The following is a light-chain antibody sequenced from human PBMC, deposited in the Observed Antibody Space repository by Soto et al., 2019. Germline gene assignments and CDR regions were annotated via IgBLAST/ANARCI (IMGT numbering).Light chain of an antibody. CDR3: QQYDYSRT. V-gene: IGKV1-5*01. CDR1: QSITAS. Sequence: DIQMTQSPSTLSASVGDSVTITCRASQSITASLSWYQQEPVEAPKLLIYAVSNLESGVPSRFSGSGSGTEFSLTIRSLQPDDFATYYCQQYDYSRTFGQGTKVDI. CDR2: AVS. J-gene: IGKJ1*01.